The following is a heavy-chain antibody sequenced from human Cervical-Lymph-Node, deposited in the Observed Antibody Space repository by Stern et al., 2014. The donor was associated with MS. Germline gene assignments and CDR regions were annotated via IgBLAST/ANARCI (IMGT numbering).Heavy chain of an antibody. V-gene: IGHV1-69*06. CDR2: IIPIFGTA. D-gene: IGHD3-16*01. J-gene: IGHJ6*02. CDR1: GGSFTSFA. CDR3: ATEVGSLGMDV. Sequence: VQLVESGAEVKKPGSSVKVSCKASGGSFTSFAISWVRQAPGQGLEWMGGIIPIFGTADYAQKFQGRVTITADKSTSTVYMELSSLRSEDTAVYYCATEVGSLGMDVWGQGTTVTVSS.